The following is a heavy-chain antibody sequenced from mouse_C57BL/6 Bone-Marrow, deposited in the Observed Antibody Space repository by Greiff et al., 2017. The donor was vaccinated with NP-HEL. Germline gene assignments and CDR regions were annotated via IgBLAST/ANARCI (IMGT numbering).Heavy chain of an antibody. J-gene: IGHJ1*03. CDR2: INPSNGGT. D-gene: IGHD2-2*01. Sequence: QVQLKQPGTELVKPGTSVKLSCKSSGYTFTSYWMHWVKQSPGHGLEWIGNINPSNGGTTYNEKFKSKATLTVDKSSSTAYMQLSSLTSDDFAVYYCAIEERWLRRGYWYFDFWGTGTTVTVSS. V-gene: IGHV1-53*01. CDR3: AIEERWLRRGYWYFDF. CDR1: GYTFTSYW.